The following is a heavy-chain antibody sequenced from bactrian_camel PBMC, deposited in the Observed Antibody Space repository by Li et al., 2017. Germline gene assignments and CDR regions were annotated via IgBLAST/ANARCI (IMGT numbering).Heavy chain of an antibody. D-gene: IGHD2*01. CDR2: ITTGDHE. V-gene: IGHV3S53*01. J-gene: IGHJ4*01. Sequence: VQLVESGGRSVQTGGSLRLSCTVSGLIYSRYYMGWFRQAPGNEREGVAGITTGDHERYANSVKGRFTISRDNAKNTLYLQMDSLKPEDTAMYYCAAGRPRGGYYSLERDDYDYWGQGTQVTVS. CDR3: AAGRPRGGYYSLERDDYDY. CDR1: GLIYSRYY.